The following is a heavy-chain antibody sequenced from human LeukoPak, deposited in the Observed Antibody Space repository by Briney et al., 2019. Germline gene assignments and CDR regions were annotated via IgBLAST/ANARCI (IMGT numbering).Heavy chain of an antibody. D-gene: IGHD6-19*01. CDR3: VKAASCWFFDD. J-gene: IGHJ4*02. V-gene: IGHV3-23*01. Sequence: WVSLISGSGSSYYADSVKGWFTISRDNSKNTLSLQVNSLRAEDKTTYYCVKAASCWFFDDWGQGTLVTVSS. CDR2: ISGSGSS.